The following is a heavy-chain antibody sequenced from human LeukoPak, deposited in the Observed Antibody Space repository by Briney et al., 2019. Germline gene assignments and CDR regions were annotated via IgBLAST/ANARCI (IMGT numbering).Heavy chain of an antibody. J-gene: IGHJ4*02. Sequence: GGSLRLSCAASEFTFSTYGMHCVRQATGKGLEWVALISSDGCNKDYADAVKGRFTISRDNSKNTLYVQMNSLRAEDTAVYYCARDLRKGRYFDYWGQGTLVTVSS. CDR3: ARDLRKGRYFDY. V-gene: IGHV3-30*03. D-gene: IGHD3-10*01. CDR1: EFTFSTYG. CDR2: ISSDGCNK.